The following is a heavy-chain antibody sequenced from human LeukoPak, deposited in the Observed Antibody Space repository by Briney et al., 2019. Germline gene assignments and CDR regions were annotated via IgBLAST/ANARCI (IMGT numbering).Heavy chain of an antibody. D-gene: IGHD6-13*01. Sequence: PSETLSLTCAVYGLSFSGYHWGWIRQPPGKGLEWIGEMNHSGGANHNPSLKSRVAISVDTSKNQFSLKLTSVTAADTAVYFCARGLQQMAQTRSDYFDYWGQGTLVNVSS. CDR2: MNHSGGA. CDR1: GLSFSGYH. CDR3: ARGLQQMAQTRSDYFDY. J-gene: IGHJ4*02. V-gene: IGHV4-34*01.